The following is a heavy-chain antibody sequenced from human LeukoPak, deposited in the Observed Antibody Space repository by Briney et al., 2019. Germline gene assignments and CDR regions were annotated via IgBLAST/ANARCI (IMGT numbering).Heavy chain of an antibody. J-gene: IGHJ5*02. CDR3: ATGNYYYGSNWFDP. CDR2: ISGSGGST. D-gene: IGHD3-10*01. Sequence: GGSLRLSCAASGFTFSSYAMSWVRQAPGKGLEWVSAISGSGGSTYYADSVKGRFTISRDNSKNTLYLQMNSLRAEDTAVYYCATGNYYYGSNWFDPWGQGTLVTVSS. CDR1: GFTFSSYA. V-gene: IGHV3-23*01.